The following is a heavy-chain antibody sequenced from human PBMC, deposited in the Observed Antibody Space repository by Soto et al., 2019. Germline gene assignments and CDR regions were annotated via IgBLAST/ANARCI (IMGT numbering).Heavy chain of an antibody. D-gene: IGHD6-6*01. Sequence: QVQLQESGPGLVKPSETLSLTCTVSGGSVSSGSYYWSWIRQPPGKGLEWIGYIYYSGSTNYNPSLKSRVTISVDTSKNQFSLKLSSVTAADMAVYYCARFARPWSWFDPWGQGTLVTVSS. CDR2: IYYSGST. CDR3: ARFARPWSWFDP. CDR1: GGSVSSGSYY. J-gene: IGHJ5*02. V-gene: IGHV4-61*01.